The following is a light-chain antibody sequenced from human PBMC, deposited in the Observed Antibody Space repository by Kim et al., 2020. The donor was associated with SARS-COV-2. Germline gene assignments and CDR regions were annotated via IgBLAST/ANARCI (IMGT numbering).Light chain of an antibody. CDR3: QQYGSSPRT. CDR2: GAS. V-gene: IGKV3-20*01. Sequence: PGQRATLSCRASQTISSNYLAWYQQKPGQTPRLLTYGASNRATGFPDRFSGSGSGTDFTLTISRLEPEDFAVYYCQQYGSSPRTFGQGTKVDIK. J-gene: IGKJ1*01. CDR1: QTISSNY.